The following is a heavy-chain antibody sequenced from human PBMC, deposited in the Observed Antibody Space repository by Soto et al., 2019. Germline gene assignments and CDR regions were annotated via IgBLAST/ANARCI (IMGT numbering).Heavy chain of an antibody. CDR2: ISAYNGNT. Sequence: QVQLVQSGAEVKKPGASVKVSCKASGYTFTSYGISWVRQAPGQGLEWMGWISAYNGNTNYAQKLQGRVTMTTDTSTSTAYMELRSLRSEDTAVYYCARVRYYYGSGSKTNWFDPWGQGTLVTVSS. CDR1: GYTFTSYG. CDR3: ARVRYYYGSGSKTNWFDP. D-gene: IGHD3-10*01. J-gene: IGHJ5*02. V-gene: IGHV1-18*04.